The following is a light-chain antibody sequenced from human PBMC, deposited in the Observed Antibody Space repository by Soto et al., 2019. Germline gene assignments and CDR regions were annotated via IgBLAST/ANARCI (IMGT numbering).Light chain of an antibody. CDR3: QQYSTTQYT. CDR2: WAS. J-gene: IGKJ2*01. V-gene: IGKV4-1*01. CDR1: QSVLYSSNNQNY. Sequence: DIVMTQSPDSLAVSLGERATINCKSSQSVLYSSNNQNYLAWYQQIPGQPPKLLIYWASTRESGVPDRFSGSGSGTDLTLTISSVQAEDVAVYYCQQYSTTQYTFGQGTKLEI.